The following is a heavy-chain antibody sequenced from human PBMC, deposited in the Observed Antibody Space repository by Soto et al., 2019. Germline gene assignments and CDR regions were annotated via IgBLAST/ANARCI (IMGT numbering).Heavy chain of an antibody. V-gene: IGHV3-15*01. CDR3: TSPSGGGRTVDY. CDR2: VKSKTDGGTV. D-gene: IGHD3-16*01. J-gene: IGHJ4*02. Sequence: EVQLVESGGGLVKPGGSLRLSCAASGFTFSDVWMTWVRQAPGKGLEWVGRVKSKTDGGTVDYAAPVKGRFIISRDDSTSTVSRQMDSLKIEDTAVYYCTSPSGGGRTVDYWGQGTLVTVSS. CDR1: GFTFSDVW.